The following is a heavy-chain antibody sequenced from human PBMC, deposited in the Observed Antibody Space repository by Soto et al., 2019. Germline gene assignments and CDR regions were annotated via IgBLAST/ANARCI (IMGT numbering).Heavy chain of an antibody. V-gene: IGHV3-30*18. CDR1: GFTFSSYG. CDR3: AKALWFGEPGQIYGMDV. Sequence: PGGSLRLSCAASGFTFSSYGMHWVRQAPGKGLEWVAVISYDGSNKYYADSVKGRFTISRDNSKNTLYLQMNSLRAEDTAVYYCAKALWFGEPGQIYGMDVWGQGTTVTVSS. J-gene: IGHJ6*02. D-gene: IGHD3-10*01. CDR2: ISYDGSNK.